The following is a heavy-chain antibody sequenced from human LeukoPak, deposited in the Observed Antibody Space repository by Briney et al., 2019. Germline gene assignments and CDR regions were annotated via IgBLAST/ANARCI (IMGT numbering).Heavy chain of an antibody. CDR1: GFTFSNYG. Sequence: GGSLRLSCAASGFTFSNYGMHWVRQAPGKGLEWVAFIRYDGSNKYSADSVKGRFTISRDNSKNTLYLQMNSLRAEDTAVYYCAKDKLMVYAITERMATIPGAFDIWGQGTMVAVSS. D-gene: IGHD2-8*01. J-gene: IGHJ3*02. CDR2: IRYDGSNK. V-gene: IGHV3-30*02. CDR3: AKDKLMVYAITERMATIPGAFDI.